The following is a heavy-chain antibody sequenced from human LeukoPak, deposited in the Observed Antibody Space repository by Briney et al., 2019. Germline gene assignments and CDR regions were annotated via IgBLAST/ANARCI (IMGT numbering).Heavy chain of an antibody. D-gene: IGHD1-26*01. J-gene: IGHJ4*02. CDR3: ARGWSGSYPIYFDY. CDR2: ISSSSDTI. V-gene: IGHV3-48*01. Sequence: GGSLRLSCAASGFTFSSYSMNWVRQAPGKGLEWVSYISSSSDTIYYADSVKGRFTISRDNAKNSLYLQMNSLRGEDTAVYYCARGWSGSYPIYFDYWGQGTLVTVSS. CDR1: GFTFSSYS.